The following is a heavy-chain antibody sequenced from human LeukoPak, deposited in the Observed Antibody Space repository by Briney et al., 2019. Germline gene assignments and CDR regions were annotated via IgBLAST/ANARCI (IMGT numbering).Heavy chain of an antibody. D-gene: IGHD3-16*01. V-gene: IGHV4-30-2*02. CDR3: TRGSDYLPPDY. CDR1: GGSISSGGYY. CDR2: IYHSGST. J-gene: IGHJ4*02. Sequence: TLSLTCTVSGGSISSGGYYWSWIRQPPGKGLEWIGYIYHSGSTYYNPSLKSRVTISVDRSKNQFSLKLSSVTTADTAVYYCTRGSDYLPPDYWGQGTLVTVSS.